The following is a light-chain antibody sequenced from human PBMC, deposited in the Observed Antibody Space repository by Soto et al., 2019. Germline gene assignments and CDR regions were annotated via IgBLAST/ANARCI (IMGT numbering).Light chain of an antibody. CDR2: SNN. CDR3: AAWDDSLSGSYV. J-gene: IGLJ1*01. CDR1: SSNIGSNY. Sequence: QSVLTQPPSASGTPGQRVTISCSGSSSNIGSNYVYWYQQLPGTAPKLLLYSNNQRPSGVPDRFSGSKSGTSASLAISGLRSEDEADYSCAAWDDSLSGSYVFGTGTKVTVL. V-gene: IGLV1-47*02.